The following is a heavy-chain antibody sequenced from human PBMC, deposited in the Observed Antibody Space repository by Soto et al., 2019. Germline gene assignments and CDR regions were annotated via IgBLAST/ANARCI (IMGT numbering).Heavy chain of an antibody. Sequence: PSETLSLTCTVSGGSVSSGSYYWSWIRQPPGKGLEWIGYIYYSGSTNYNPSLKSRVNISVDTSKNQFSLKLSSVTASETAVYYSARDNVITIFGVVIPIAFDIWGQGTMVTVSS. D-gene: IGHD3-3*01. V-gene: IGHV4-61*01. J-gene: IGHJ3*02. CDR2: IYYSGST. CDR1: GGSVSSGSYY. CDR3: ARDNVITIFGVVIPIAFDI.